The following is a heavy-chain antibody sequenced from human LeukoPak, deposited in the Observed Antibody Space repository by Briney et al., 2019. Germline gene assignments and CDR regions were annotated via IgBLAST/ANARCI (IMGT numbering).Heavy chain of an antibody. CDR3: ARFAAGGSYYYYMDV. CDR1: GFTFSSYS. CDR2: INSDGSST. D-gene: IGHD6-25*01. J-gene: IGHJ6*03. Sequence: GGSLRLSCAASGFTFSSYSMNWVRQAPGKGLVWVSRINSDGSSTSYADSVKGRFTISRDNAKNSLYLQMNSLRADDTAVYYCARFAAGGSYYYYMDVWGKGTTVTVSS. V-gene: IGHV3-74*01.